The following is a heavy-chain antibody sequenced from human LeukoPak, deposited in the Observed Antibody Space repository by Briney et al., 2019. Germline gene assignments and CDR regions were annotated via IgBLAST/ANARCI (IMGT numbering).Heavy chain of an antibody. J-gene: IGHJ4*02. CDR2: ISYDGTNK. CDR1: GFTFSNYD. Sequence: GRSLRLSCAASGFTFSNYDMHWVRRAPGKGLEWVAFISYDGTNKYYADSVKGRFTFSRDNSKYTLYLQMNSLRAEDTAVYYCAKGSSSGTVDYWGQGTLVAVSS. CDR3: AKGSSSGTVDY. V-gene: IGHV3-30*18. D-gene: IGHD3-22*01.